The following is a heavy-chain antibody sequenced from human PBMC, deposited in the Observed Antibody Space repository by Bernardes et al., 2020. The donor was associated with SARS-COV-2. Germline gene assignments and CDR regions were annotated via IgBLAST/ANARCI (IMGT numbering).Heavy chain of an antibody. D-gene: IGHD3-16*01. Sequence: SETLSLTCAVYGGSFNDYWWTWIRQSPGMGLEWIGEINHSATTKYHPSLKSRVTMSIDTSKNQFSLRLRSVTAADTAVYYCARGERLKTDFGLDVWGRGTTIIVS. CDR3: ARGERLKTDFGLDV. CDR1: GGSFNDYW. J-gene: IGHJ6*02. V-gene: IGHV4-34*01. CDR2: INHSATT.